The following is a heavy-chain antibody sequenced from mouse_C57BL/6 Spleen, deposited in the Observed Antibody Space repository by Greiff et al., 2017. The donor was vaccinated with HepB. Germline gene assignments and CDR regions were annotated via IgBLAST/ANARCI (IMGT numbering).Heavy chain of an antibody. J-gene: IGHJ2*01. CDR3: TRVYYGNEGYFDY. Sequence: EVQVVESGEGLVKPGGSLKLSCAASGFTFSSYAMSWVRQTPEKRLEWVAYISSGGDYIYYADTVKGRFTISRDNARNTLYLQMSSLKSEDTAMYYCTRVYYGNEGYFDYWGQGTTLTVSS. CDR1: GFTFSSYA. CDR2: ISSGGDYI. V-gene: IGHV5-9-1*02. D-gene: IGHD2-1*01.